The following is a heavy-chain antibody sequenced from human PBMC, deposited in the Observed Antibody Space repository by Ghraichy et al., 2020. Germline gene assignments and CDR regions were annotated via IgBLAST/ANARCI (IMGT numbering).Heavy chain of an antibody. D-gene: IGHD3-3*01. CDR3: AADRFLEWLPPYPYYFDS. CDR1: GFTFRDSA. CDR2: IDVRSGNA. Sequence: SVKVSCKASGFTFRDSAVQWVRQARGQRFEWIGWIDVRSGNAQYAKKLQERVTITRDMSTSTAHMELRSLKTEDTAVYYCAADRFLEWLPPYPYYFDSWGQGALVTVSS. J-gene: IGHJ4*02. V-gene: IGHV1-58*01.